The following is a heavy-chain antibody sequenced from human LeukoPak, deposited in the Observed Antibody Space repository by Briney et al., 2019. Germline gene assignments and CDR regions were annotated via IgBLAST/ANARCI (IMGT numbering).Heavy chain of an antibody. CDR2: ISGSGGST. D-gene: IGHD3-9*01. Sequence: GGSLRLSCAASGFTFSSYAMSWVRQAPGKGLEWVSAISGSGGSTYYADSVKGRFTISRDNSKNTLYLQMNSLRAEDTAVYYCAKDSRPYYDILTGYYSYWGQGTLVTVSS. CDR3: AKDSRPYYDILTGYYSY. J-gene: IGHJ4*02. V-gene: IGHV3-23*01. CDR1: GFTFSSYA.